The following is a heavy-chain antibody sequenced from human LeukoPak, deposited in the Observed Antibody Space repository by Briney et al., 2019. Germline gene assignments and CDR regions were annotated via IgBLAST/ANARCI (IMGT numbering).Heavy chain of an antibody. V-gene: IGHV3-23*01. CDR2: VSGSGGST. CDR1: GFTFSSNA. J-gene: IGHJ4*02. Sequence: GGSLRLSCTASGFTFSSNAMSWVRQAPGKGLEGVSGVSGSGGSTYYADSVKGRFTISRDNSKNTLYLQMNSLRAEDTAVYYCAKVPGLSRTGYFDYWGQGTLVTVSS. CDR3: AKVPGLSRTGYFDY. D-gene: IGHD1-1*01.